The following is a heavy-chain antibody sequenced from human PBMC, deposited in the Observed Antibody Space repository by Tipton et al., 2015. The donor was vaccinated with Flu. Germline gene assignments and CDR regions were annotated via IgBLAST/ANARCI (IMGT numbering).Heavy chain of an antibody. D-gene: IGHD3-3*01. CDR3: ARTLYDFWSGTHYYHYGMDV. J-gene: IGHJ6*02. V-gene: IGHV5-51*01. Sequence: QSGAEVKKPGESLRISCKASGYRFSDKWIGWVRQVPGKGLEWMGIIYPGDSDTRYSPSFQGQVTISVDRSSSTTYLQWTSLKVSDTALYYCARTLYDFWSGTHYYHYGMDVWGQGTTVTVSS. CDR1: GYRFSDKW. CDR2: IYPGDSDT.